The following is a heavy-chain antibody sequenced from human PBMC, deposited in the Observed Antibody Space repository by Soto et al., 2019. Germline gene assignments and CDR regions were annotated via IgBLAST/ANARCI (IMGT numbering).Heavy chain of an antibody. D-gene: IGHD1-26*01. Sequence: SETLSLTCAVSGGSISSSNWWSWVRQPPGKGLEWIGEIYHSGSTNYNPSLKSRVTISVDKSKNQFSLKLRSLTAADTAVYYCATLARGIVGATKGFYYYYYGMDVWGQGTTVTVS. CDR1: GGSISSSNW. CDR2: IYHSGST. J-gene: IGHJ6*02. V-gene: IGHV4-4*02. CDR3: ATLARGIVGATKGFYYYYYGMDV.